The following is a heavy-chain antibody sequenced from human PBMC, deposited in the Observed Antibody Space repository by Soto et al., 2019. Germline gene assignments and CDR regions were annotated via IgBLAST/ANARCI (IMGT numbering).Heavy chain of an antibody. CDR3: ARSEPGPAYGMAA. Sequence: ASVKVSCKASGYSFTGYYIHCVRQAPRQGLEWLGWINPNSGGTNYAQKFQGWVTMTRDTSISTAYMELSRLRSDDTAVYYCARSEPGPAYGMAAGXQGTRVTVSS. CDR1: GYSFTGYY. V-gene: IGHV1-2*04. D-gene: IGHD1-26*01. CDR2: INPNSGGT. J-gene: IGHJ6*02.